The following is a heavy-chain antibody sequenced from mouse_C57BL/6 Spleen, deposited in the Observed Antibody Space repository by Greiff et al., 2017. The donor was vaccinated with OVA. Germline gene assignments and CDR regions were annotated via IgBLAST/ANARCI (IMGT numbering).Heavy chain of an antibody. V-gene: IGHV1-4*01. CDR1: GYTFTSYT. Sequence: VQLVESGAELARPGASVKMSCKASGYTFTSYTMHWVKQRPGQGLEWIGYINPSSGYTKYNQKFKDKATLTADKSSSTAYMQLSSLTSEDSAVYYCARSKDGSDYWGQGTTLTVSS. J-gene: IGHJ2*01. CDR2: INPSSGYT. D-gene: IGHD2-3*01. CDR3: ARSKDGSDY.